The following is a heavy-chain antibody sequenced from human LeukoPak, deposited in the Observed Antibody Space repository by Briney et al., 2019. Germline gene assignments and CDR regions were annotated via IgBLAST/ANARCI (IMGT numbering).Heavy chain of an antibody. CDR3: ARDYYDSSGSYYFDY. Sequence: SETLSLTCAVSGGSISSATWWSWVRQPPGKGLEWIGEIYHSGSANYNPSLKSRVTISVDKSKNQFSLKLSSVTAADTAVYYCARDYYDSSGSYYFDYWGQGTLVTVSS. J-gene: IGHJ4*02. CDR2: IYHSGSA. D-gene: IGHD3-22*01. CDR1: GGSISSATW. V-gene: IGHV4-4*02.